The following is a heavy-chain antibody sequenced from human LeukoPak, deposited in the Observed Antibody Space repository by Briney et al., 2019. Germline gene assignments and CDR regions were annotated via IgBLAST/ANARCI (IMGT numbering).Heavy chain of an antibody. Sequence: GGSLRLSCAASGFTFSSYAMHWVRQAPGKGLEWVAVISYDGSNKYYADSVKGRFTISRDNSKNTLYLQMNSLRAEDTAVYYCAKDSVDFWSGYYPFDYWGQGTLVTVSS. CDR2: ISYDGSNK. D-gene: IGHD3-3*01. CDR3: AKDSVDFWSGYYPFDY. CDR1: GFTFSSYA. J-gene: IGHJ4*02. V-gene: IGHV3-30-3*01.